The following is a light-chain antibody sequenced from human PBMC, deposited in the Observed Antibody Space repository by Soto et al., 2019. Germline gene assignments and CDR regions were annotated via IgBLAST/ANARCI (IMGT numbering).Light chain of an antibody. CDR1: SSDVGGYNY. CDR2: EVS. Sequence: QSVLTQPASVSGSPGQSITISCTGTSSDVGGYNYVSWYQHHPGKAPKLMVYEVSNRPSGVSNRFSGSKSGHTASLTISGLQAEDEADYYCSSYTSSSTLLYVFGSGTKLTVL. J-gene: IGLJ6*01. CDR3: SSYTSSSTLLYV. V-gene: IGLV2-14*01.